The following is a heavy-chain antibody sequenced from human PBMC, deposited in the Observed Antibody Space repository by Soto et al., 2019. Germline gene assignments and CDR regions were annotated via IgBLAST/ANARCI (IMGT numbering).Heavy chain of an antibody. D-gene: IGHD3-16*01. CDR3: AKAYFVWSSEQPYFFDY. CDR2: ISGSGGRS. V-gene: IGHV3-23*01. J-gene: IGHJ4*02. CDR1: GFTFSNYA. Sequence: EVQLLDSGGGLVQPGGSLRLSCAASGFTFSNYAMTWVRQGPGKGLVWVSGISGSGGRSYYADSVKGRFTISRDNSKSALYLLMNSLMAEDTAVYYCAKAYFVWSSEQPYFFDYWGQGTLVTVSS.